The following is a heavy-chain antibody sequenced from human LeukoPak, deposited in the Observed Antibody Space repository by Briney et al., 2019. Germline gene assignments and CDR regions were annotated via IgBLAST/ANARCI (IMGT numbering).Heavy chain of an antibody. J-gene: IGHJ4*02. V-gene: IGHV3-49*03. CDR1: GFTFGDYA. CDR3: TRVLRGYGGYYFDY. D-gene: IGHD4-23*01. Sequence: GGSLRLSCTASGFTFGDYAMSWFRQAPGKGLEWVGFIRSKAYGGTTEYAASVKGRFTISRDDSKSIAYLQMDSLKTEDTAVYYCTRVLRGYGGYYFDYWGQGTLVTVSS. CDR2: IRSKAYGGTT.